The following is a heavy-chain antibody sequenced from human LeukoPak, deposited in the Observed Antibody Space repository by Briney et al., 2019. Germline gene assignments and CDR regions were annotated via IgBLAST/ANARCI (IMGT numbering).Heavy chain of an antibody. Sequence: GESLTLSCAVSGFTFSTYSGNWVRQASGKGLEWVSFIITGSSTIYYAESVKGRFTISRDNAKNSLYLQMNSLGDEDTVVYDCARVAEIQLWLRGAFDYWGQGTLVSVSS. CDR1: GFTFSTYS. D-gene: IGHD5-18*01. J-gene: IGHJ4*02. V-gene: IGHV3-48*02. CDR2: IITGSSTI. CDR3: ARVAEIQLWLRGAFDY.